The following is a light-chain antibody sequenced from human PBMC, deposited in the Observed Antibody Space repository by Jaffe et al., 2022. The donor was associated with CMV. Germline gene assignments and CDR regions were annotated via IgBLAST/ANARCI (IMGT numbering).Light chain of an antibody. J-gene: IGKJ5*01. CDR1: QDIRSY. CDR2: PAS. CDR3: QHLNGYPIT. V-gene: IGKV1-9*01. Sequence: IQLTQSPSSLSASVGDRITLTCRASQDIRSYLAWYQQKPGKAPKLLIYPASTLQSGVPSRFSGSGSGTDFTLTISSLQPEDFATYYCQHLNGYPITFGQGTRLEIK.